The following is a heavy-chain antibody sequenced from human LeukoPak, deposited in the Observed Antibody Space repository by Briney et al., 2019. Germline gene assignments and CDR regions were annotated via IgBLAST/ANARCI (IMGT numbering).Heavy chain of an antibody. Sequence: GASVKVSCKASGYTFTSYGISWVRQAPGQGLEWMGWISAYNGNTKYAQKLQGRVTITRNTSISTAYMDLSSLRSEDTAVYYCARRAVAYYYYYYMDVWGKGTTVTVSS. V-gene: IGHV1-18*01. J-gene: IGHJ6*03. D-gene: IGHD6-19*01. CDR2: ISAYNGNT. CDR3: ARRAVAYYYYYYMDV. CDR1: GYTFTSYG.